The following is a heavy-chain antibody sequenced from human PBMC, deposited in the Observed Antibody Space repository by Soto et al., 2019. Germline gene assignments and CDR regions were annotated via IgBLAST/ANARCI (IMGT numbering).Heavy chain of an antibody. J-gene: IGHJ6*02. CDR1: GFTFSSYA. V-gene: IGHV3-23*01. CDR2: ISGSGGST. D-gene: IGHD3-9*01. CDR3: AKVLPYDRLTGYYLDYYYYGMDV. Sequence: GGSLRLSCAASGFTFSSYAMSWVRQAPGKGLEWVSAISGSGGSTYYADSVKGRFTISRDNSKNTLYLQMNSLRAEDTAVYYCAKVLPYDRLTGYYLDYYYYGMDVWGQGTTVTVS.